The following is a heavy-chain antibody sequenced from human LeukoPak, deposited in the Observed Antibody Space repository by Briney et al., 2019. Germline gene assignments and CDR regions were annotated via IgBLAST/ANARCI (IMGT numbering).Heavy chain of an antibody. CDR2: IYPGDSDT. V-gene: IGHV5-51*01. CDR3: ARRSGHGSGSYYLFDY. Sequence: GDSLKISCETSGYRFTIYWIAWVRQMPGKGLEWMGIIYPGDSDTTYSPSFQGQVTISADKFTGTAYLHLSSLKASDTAMYYCARRSGHGSGSYYLFDYWGQGTLDTISS. D-gene: IGHD3-10*01. J-gene: IGHJ4*02. CDR1: GYRFTIYW.